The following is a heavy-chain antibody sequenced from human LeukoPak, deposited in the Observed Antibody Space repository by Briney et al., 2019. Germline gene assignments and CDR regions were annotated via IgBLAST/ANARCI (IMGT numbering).Heavy chain of an antibody. CDR2: ISNYGDST. V-gene: IGHV3-64*01. CDR1: GFTFSNYA. D-gene: IGHD4-17*01. CDR3: ARELYGDSYTYYFDY. J-gene: IGHJ4*02. Sequence: GGSLRLSCAASGFTFSNYAMHWVRQAPGKGLEYVSAISNYGDSTYYANSVRGRFTISRDDSKNTLYLQMGSLRAEDMAVYYCARELYGDSYTYYFDYWGQGTLVTVSS.